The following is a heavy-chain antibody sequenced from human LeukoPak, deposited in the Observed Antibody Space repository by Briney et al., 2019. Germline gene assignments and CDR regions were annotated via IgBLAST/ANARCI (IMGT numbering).Heavy chain of an antibody. CDR2: IYHSGST. Sequence: PSETLSLTCAVYGGSFSGYYWSWIRQPPGKGLEWIGEIYHSGSTNYNPSLKSRVTISVDKSKNQFSLKLSSVTAADTAVYCCARSNDAFDIWGQGTMVTVSS. V-gene: IGHV4-34*01. CDR3: ARSNDAFDI. J-gene: IGHJ3*02. CDR1: GGSFSGYY.